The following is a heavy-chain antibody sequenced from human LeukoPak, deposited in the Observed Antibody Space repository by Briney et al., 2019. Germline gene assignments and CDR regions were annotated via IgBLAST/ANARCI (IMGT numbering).Heavy chain of an antibody. Sequence: GGSLRLSCAAAGFTFSNYWMHWVRQAPGKGLVWVAAIKTDGSDMQYADSVKGRFAISRDNAKNTVYLQMNSLRDEDTAVYYCAKADNSGYYSFFDYWGQGTLVTVSS. J-gene: IGHJ4*02. V-gene: IGHV3-74*03. D-gene: IGHD3-22*01. CDR1: GFTFSNYW. CDR2: IKTDGSDM. CDR3: AKADNSGYYSFFDY.